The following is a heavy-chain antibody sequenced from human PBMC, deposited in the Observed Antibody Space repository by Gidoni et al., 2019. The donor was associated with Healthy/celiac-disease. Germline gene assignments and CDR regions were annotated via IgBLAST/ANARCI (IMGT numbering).Heavy chain of an antibody. Sequence: VQLQDSGPVLVTPSAPLSLTCTVPGGSITRYSWSWIRQPPGKGLEWIGYIYYSGSTKYNTARKSGVTIAVDTAKNQCSLKLSSVTAADTAVYYCARVRGAVTTVYYYYYGMDVWGQGTTVTVSS. CDR3: ARVRGAVTTVYYYYYGMDV. CDR2: IYYSGST. J-gene: IGHJ6*02. CDR1: GGSITRYS. V-gene: IGHV4-59*01. D-gene: IGHD4-17*01.